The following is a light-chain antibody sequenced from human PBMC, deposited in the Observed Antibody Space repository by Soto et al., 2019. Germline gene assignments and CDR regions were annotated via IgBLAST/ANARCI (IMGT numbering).Light chain of an antibody. J-gene: IGKJ1*01. CDR2: DAS. V-gene: IGKV3D-20*01. CDR3: QQYGRSMLT. CDR1: QSVSGNY. Sequence: EIVLSQSPATLSLSPGERATLSCGASQSVSGNYLAWYQQTPGLAPRLLIYDASTRATGVPDRFSGSGSGTDFTLTISRLEPEDFAVYYCQQYGRSMLTFGQGTKVDIK.